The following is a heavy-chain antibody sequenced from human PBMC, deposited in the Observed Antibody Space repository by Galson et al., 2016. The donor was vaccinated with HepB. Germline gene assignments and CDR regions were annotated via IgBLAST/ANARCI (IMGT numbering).Heavy chain of an antibody. Sequence: SVKVSCKASGGSLRDNVISWILQAPGQGLQWMGGIIPVSGSPNYAQKFQGRVTIFADTSTDTVFLEVHSLTSEDTAVYYCAREGGYCSGGECEGADYWGQGTLVTVSS. CDR1: GGSLRDNV. CDR2: IIPVSGSP. D-gene: IGHD2-15*01. J-gene: IGHJ4*02. V-gene: IGHV1-69*06. CDR3: AREGGYCSGGECEGADY.